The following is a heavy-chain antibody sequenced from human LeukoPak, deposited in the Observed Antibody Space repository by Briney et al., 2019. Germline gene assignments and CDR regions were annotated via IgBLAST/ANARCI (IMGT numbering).Heavy chain of an antibody. D-gene: IGHD1-1*01. V-gene: IGHV3-49*03. CDR3: TRDRGAYNLYDY. J-gene: IGHJ4*02. CDR1: GFTFGDYA. CDR2: IRSKAYGETA. Sequence: GGSLRLSCTASGFTFGDYAMSWIRQAPGKGLEWVGFIRSKAYGETADYAASVKGRFTISRDDSKAIAYLQINSLKTEDTAVYHCTRDRGAYNLYDYWGQGTLVTVSS.